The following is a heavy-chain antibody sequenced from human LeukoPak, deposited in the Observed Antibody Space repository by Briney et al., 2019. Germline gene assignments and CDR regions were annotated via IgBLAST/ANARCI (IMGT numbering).Heavy chain of an antibody. Sequence: GASVKVSCTASGYTFINYGLTWVRQAPGQGFEWMGWISAYTGSTNYAQKLQGRVTMPTDPSTSTAYMDLRSLRSDDTAVYYCARTVGATGPFEIWGQGTFGIVSS. V-gene: IGHV1-18*01. D-gene: IGHD1-26*01. CDR2: ISAYTGST. CDR3: ARTVGATGPFEI. J-gene: IGHJ3*02. CDR1: GYTFINYG.